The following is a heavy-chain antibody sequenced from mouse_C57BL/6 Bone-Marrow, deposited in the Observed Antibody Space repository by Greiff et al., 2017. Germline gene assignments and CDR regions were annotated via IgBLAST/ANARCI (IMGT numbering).Heavy chain of an antibody. J-gene: IGHJ4*01. CDR3: AREGSHSDAMDY. Sequence: QVHVKQPGAELVKPGASVKMSCKASGYTFTSYWITWVKQRPGQGLEWIGDIYPGSGSTNYNEKFKSKATLTVDTSSSTAYMQLSSLTSEDSAVYYCAREGSHSDAMDYWGQGTSVTVSS. D-gene: IGHD6-1*01. CDR2: IYPGSGST. V-gene: IGHV1-55*01. CDR1: GYTFTSYW.